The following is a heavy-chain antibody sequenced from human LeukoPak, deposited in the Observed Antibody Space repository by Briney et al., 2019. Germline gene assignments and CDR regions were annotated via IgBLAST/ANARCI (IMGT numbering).Heavy chain of an antibody. Sequence: PGRSLRLSCAASGFTFSRNGMHWVRQAPGKGLEWVAVIWYDGSNKYYADSVKGRFTISRDNAKNSLYLQMNSLRAEDTAVYYCARGDPEFDFWGQGTLVTVSS. CDR1: GFTFSRNG. V-gene: IGHV3-33*01. J-gene: IGHJ4*02. CDR2: IWYDGSNK. CDR3: ARGDPEFDF.